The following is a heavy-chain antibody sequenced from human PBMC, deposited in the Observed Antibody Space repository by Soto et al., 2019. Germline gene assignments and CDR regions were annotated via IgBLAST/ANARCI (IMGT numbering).Heavy chain of an antibody. D-gene: IGHD3-10*01. Sequence: ASVKVSCKASGYTFTSYYMHWVRQAPGQGLEWMGIINPSGGSTSYAQKFQGRVTMTRDTSTSTVYVELSSLRSEDTAVYYCARDYYYGSGTSHFDYWGQGTLVTVSS. CDR2: INPSGGST. CDR1: GYTFTSYY. V-gene: IGHV1-46*01. CDR3: ARDYYYGSGTSHFDY. J-gene: IGHJ4*02.